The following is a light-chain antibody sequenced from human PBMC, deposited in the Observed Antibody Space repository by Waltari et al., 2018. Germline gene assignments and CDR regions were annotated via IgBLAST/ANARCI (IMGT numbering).Light chain of an antibody. J-gene: IGLJ3*02. V-gene: IGLV2-11*01. CDR3: CSYAGAYTFV. CDR2: DVV. Sequence: QSALTQPHSVSASPGQSATIPCSGSITAVSFERHVPWYQQLPGKAPKPILYDVVKRPSGVPSRFSGSKYCTTASLTISGLQTDDEATYYCCSYAGAYTFVFGGGTKLTVL. CDR1: ITAVSFERH.